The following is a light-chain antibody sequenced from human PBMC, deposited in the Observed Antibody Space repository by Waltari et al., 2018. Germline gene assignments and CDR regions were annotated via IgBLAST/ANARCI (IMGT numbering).Light chain of an antibody. CDR1: NIGGKS. Sequence: SYVLTQPPSMSVAPGKTARITCGGSNIGGKSVQWYQQKPGQAPLLVMHYNTDRPSGIPGRFSGSNSGNTATLTINRVEAGDEADYYCQVWGDDSGPYVIFGGGTKLTVL. CDR3: QVWGDDSGPYVI. J-gene: IGLJ2*01. V-gene: IGLV3-21*04. CDR2: YNT.